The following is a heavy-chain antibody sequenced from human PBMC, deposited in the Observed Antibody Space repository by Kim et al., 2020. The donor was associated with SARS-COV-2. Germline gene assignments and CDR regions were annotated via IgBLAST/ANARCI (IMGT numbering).Heavy chain of an antibody. J-gene: IGHJ4*02. Sequence: GGSLRLSCVASGFTFSNYAMHWVRQAPEKGLEYVSAISSDGGTTFYANSVKGRFTISRDNSKNTLFLQMGSLRADDMAVYYCARKYGGYDYWGQET. CDR1: GFTFSNYA. V-gene: IGHV3-64*01. CDR2: ISSDGGTT. CDR3: ARKYGGYDY. D-gene: IGHD5-12*01.